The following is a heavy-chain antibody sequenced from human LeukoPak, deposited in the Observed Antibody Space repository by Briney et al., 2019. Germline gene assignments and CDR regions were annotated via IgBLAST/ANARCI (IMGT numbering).Heavy chain of an antibody. CDR2: INHSGST. J-gene: IGHJ4*02. Sequence: KPSETLSLTCAVYGGSFSGYYWSWIRQPPGKGLEWIGEINHSGSTNYNPSLKSRVTISVDTSKNQFSLKPSSVTAADTAVYYCARGRFSSSWYLDYWGQGTLVTVSS. D-gene: IGHD6-13*01. V-gene: IGHV4-34*01. CDR3: ARGRFSSSWYLDY. CDR1: GGSFSGYY.